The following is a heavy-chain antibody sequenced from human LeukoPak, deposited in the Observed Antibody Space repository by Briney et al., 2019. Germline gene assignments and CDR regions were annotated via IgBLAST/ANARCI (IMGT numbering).Heavy chain of an antibody. CDR1: GFIFSHHG. Sequence: GGSLRLSCAASGFIFSHHGMNWVRQAPGKGLEWVSGIRTDGVTTYYADSVKGRFIISRDNSKNTVYLQMDSLSAEDAAVYYCVKDDGWVQYANWGQGTLVTVSS. D-gene: IGHD5-24*01. J-gene: IGHJ4*02. CDR3: VKDDGWVQYAN. CDR2: IRTDGVTT. V-gene: IGHV3-23*01.